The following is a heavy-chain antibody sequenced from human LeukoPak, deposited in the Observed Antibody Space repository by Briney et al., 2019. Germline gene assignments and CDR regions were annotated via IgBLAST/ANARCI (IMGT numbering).Heavy chain of an antibody. Sequence: GGSLRLSCAASGFTFSSYGMHWVRQAPGKGLEWVAVIWYDGSNKYYADYVKGRFTISRDNSKNTLYLQMNSLRAEDTAVYYCAKDRATYYYDSSGFDYWGQGTLVTVYS. CDR2: IWYDGSNK. CDR1: GFTFSSYG. D-gene: IGHD3-22*01. CDR3: AKDRATYYYDSSGFDY. V-gene: IGHV3-33*06. J-gene: IGHJ4*02.